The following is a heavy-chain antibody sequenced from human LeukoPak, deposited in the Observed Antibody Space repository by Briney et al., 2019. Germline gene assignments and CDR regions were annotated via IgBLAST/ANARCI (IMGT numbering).Heavy chain of an antibody. V-gene: IGHV3-30-3*01. D-gene: IGHD3-22*01. CDR2: ISYDGSNK. Sequence: QTGGSLRLSCAASGFTFSSYAMHWVRQAPGKGLEWVAVISYDGSNKYYADSVKGRFTISRDNSKNTLYLQMNSLRAEDTAVYYCARVFLYYYNRSDGSDYWGQGTLVTVSS. J-gene: IGHJ4*02. CDR1: GFTFSSYA. CDR3: ARVFLYYYNRSDGSDY.